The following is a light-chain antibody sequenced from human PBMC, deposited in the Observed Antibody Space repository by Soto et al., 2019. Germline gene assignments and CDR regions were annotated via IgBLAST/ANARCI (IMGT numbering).Light chain of an antibody. CDR2: LGS. CDR1: ESLLHSDGYYY. J-gene: IGKJ1*01. V-gene: IGKV2-28*01. Sequence: IVVTQSPLSIPVTPGESAYTSCRSSESLLHSDGYYYLDWYVQKPGQSPQLLIYLGSHRASGVPDRFSASASGTDFTLTIIRVQAEDVGVYFCMQALLFWTFGQGTKVEI. CDR3: MQALLFWT.